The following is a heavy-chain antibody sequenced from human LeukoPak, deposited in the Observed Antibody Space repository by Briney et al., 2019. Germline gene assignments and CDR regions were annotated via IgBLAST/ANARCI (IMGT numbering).Heavy chain of an antibody. D-gene: IGHD5-18*01. CDR1: GFTFSDYY. CDR2: ISSSGSTI. V-gene: IGHV3-11*01. J-gene: IGHJ4*02. CDR3: AKGGGIQLWLRPAIDY. Sequence: GGSLRLSCAASGFTFSDYYMSWIRQAPGKGLEWVSYISSSGSTIYYADSVKGRFTISRDNSKNTLYLQMNSLRAEDTAVYYCAKGGGIQLWLRPAIDYWGQGTLVTVSS.